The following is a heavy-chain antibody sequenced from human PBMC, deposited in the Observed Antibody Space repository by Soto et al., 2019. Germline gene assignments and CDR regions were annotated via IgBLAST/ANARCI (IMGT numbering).Heavy chain of an antibody. CDR3: AREGDSYPSPDYYYGMDV. J-gene: IGHJ6*02. Sequence: GGSLRLSCAASGFTVSSNYMSWVRQAPGKELEWVSVIYSGGSTYYADSVKGRLTISRDNSKNTLYLQMNSLRAEDTAVYYCAREGDSYPSPDYYYGMDVWGQGTTVTVSS. D-gene: IGHD5-18*01. V-gene: IGHV3-66*01. CDR2: IYSGGST. CDR1: GFTVSSNY.